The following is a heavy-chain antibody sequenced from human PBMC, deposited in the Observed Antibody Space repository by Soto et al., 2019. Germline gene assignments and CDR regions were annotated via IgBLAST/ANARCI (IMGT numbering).Heavy chain of an antibody. CDR2: INAGNGNT. CDR3: ARDGVCSGGTCYSYYYYYMDV. V-gene: IGHV1-3*01. CDR1: GYTFTTYA. J-gene: IGHJ6*03. Sequence: GASVKVSCKASGYTFTTYAMHWVRQAPGQRLEWMGWINAGNGNTKYSQKFQGRVTITRDTSASTAYMELSSLRSEDTAVYYCARDGVCSGGTCYSYYYYYMDVWGKGTTVTVSS. D-gene: IGHD2-15*01.